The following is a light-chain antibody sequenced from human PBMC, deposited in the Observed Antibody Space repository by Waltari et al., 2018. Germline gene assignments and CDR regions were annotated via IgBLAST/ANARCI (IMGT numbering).Light chain of an antibody. CDR2: KGN. CDR1: SGSVSSTSY. J-gene: IGLJ3*02. V-gene: IGLV8-61*01. CDR3: SMYMGSGIWV. Sequence: QTVLTQEPSLSVPPGGTVTLTCALSSGSVSSTSYATWYQQTPGQAPHTLVYKGNGRSSGVPDRFSGSILGNKAALTITGAQADDESDYYCSMYMGSGIWVFGGGTKLTVL.